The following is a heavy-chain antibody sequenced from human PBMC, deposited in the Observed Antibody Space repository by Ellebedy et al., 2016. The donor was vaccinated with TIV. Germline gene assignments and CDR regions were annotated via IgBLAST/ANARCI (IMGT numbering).Heavy chain of an antibody. CDR1: GSTFSSYW. Sequence: PGGSLRLSCADSGSTFSSYWMTWVRQPPGKGLEWVANIKQDGRDKYYVDSVRGRFTISRDNAKNSLYLQMNSLRDEDTAVYYCARGGGELLRYAFDIWGHGTMVTVSS. CDR2: IKQDGRDK. CDR3: ARGGGELLRYAFDI. D-gene: IGHD1-26*01. J-gene: IGHJ3*02. V-gene: IGHV3-7*01.